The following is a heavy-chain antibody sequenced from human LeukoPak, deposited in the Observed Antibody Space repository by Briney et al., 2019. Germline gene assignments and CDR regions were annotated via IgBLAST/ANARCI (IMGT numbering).Heavy chain of an antibody. CDR2: ISGSGGST. V-gene: IGHV3-23*01. Sequence: GGSLRLSCAASGFTFSNYAMSWVRQAPGKGLEWVSAISGSGGSTYYADSVKGRFTISRDNSKNTLYLQMNSLRAEDTAVYYCAKDQYYDILTGSPDDAFDIWGQGTMVTVSS. D-gene: IGHD3-9*01. CDR1: GFTFSNYA. J-gene: IGHJ3*02. CDR3: AKDQYYDILTGSPDDAFDI.